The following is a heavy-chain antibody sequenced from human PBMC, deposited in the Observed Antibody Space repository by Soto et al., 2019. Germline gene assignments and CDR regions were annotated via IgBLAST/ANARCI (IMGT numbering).Heavy chain of an antibody. CDR2: ISAYNGNT. D-gene: IGHD3-3*01. CDR3: ARGVLRFLEWLNGYYYYYMDV. CDR1: GYTFTSYG. J-gene: IGHJ6*03. V-gene: IGHV1-18*01. Sequence: ASVKVSCKASGYTFTSYGISWVRQAPGQGLEWMGWISAYNGNTNYAQKLQGRVTMTTDTSTSTAYMELRSLRSDDTAVYYCARGVLRFLEWLNGYYYYYMDVWGKGTTVTVSS.